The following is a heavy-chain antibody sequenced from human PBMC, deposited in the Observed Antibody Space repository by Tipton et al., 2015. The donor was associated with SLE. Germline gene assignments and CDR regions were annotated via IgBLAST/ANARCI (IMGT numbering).Heavy chain of an antibody. CDR1: GFTFSDYY. V-gene: IGHV3-11*01. J-gene: IGHJ5*02. D-gene: IGHD6-6*01. Sequence: SLRLSCAASGFTFSDYYMSWIRQAPGKGLEWVSYISSSGSTIYYADSVKGRFTISRDNAKNSLYLQMNSLRAEDTPVYYWERDWSIAGQPPGPWGQGTLVIVSS. CDR2: ISSSGSTI. CDR3: ERDWSIAGQPPGP.